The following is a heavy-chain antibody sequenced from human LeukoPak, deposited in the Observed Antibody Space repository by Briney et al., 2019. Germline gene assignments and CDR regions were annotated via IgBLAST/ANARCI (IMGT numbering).Heavy chain of an antibody. V-gene: IGHV1-2*02. J-gene: IGHJ4*02. CDR3: ARANHNDY. CDR1: GYTFTDYC. Sequence: ASVKASCKASGYTFTDYCMHWVRQAPGQGLEWMGWINPNSGATNYAQKFQGRVTVTRDTSIRTAYMELSSLRSDDTAVYYCARANHNDYWGQGTLVTVSS. CDR2: INPNSGAT. D-gene: IGHD1-14*01.